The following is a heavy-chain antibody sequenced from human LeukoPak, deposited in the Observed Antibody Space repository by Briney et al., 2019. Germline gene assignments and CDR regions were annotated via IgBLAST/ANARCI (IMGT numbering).Heavy chain of an antibody. CDR2: ISSSSSTI. J-gene: IGHJ3*02. CDR1: GFTFSSYS. D-gene: IGHD3-3*01. V-gene: IGHV3-48*01. CDR3: ARNSDVLRFLEWLPDAFDI. Sequence: PGGSLRLSCAASGFTFSSYSMNWVRQAPGKGLEWVSHISSSSSTIYYADSVKGRFTISRDNAKNSLYLQMNSLRAEDTAVYYCARNSDVLRFLEWLPDAFDIWGQGTMVTVSS.